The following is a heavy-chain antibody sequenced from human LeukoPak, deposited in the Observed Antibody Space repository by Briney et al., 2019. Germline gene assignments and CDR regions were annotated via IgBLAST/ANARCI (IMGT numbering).Heavy chain of an antibody. V-gene: IGHV3-9*01. D-gene: IGHD2-21*02. CDR2: ISWNSGSI. CDR1: GFTLDDYA. Sequence: GGSLRLSCAASGFTLDDYAMHWVRQAPGKGLEWVSGISWNSGSIGYADSVKGRFTISRDNAKNSLYLQMNSLRAEDTALYYCAKGLVVTAIPGPWYFDLWGRGTLVTVSS. J-gene: IGHJ2*01. CDR3: AKGLVVTAIPGPWYFDL.